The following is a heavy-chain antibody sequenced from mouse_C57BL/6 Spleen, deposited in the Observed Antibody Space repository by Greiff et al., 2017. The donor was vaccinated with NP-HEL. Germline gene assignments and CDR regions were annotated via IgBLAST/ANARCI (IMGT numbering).Heavy chain of an antibody. J-gene: IGHJ4*01. CDR3: ARRGSYEYENAMDY. CDR2: INPNNGGT. CDR1: GYTFTDYN. V-gene: IGHV1-18*01. Sequence: EVQLQQSGPELVKPGASVKIPCKASGYTFTDYNMDWVKQSHGKSLEWIGDINPNNGGTIYNQKFKGKATLTVDKSSSTAYMQLRSLTSEDTAVYYCARRGSYEYENAMDYWGQGTSVTVSS. D-gene: IGHD2-4*01.